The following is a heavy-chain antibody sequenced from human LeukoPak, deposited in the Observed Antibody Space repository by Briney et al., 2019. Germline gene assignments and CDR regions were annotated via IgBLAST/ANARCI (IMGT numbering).Heavy chain of an antibody. CDR1: GFAFSGSS. CDR2: IRSKAHSYAT. V-gene: IGHV3-73*01. CDR3: TSRGWP. D-gene: IGHD6-19*01. J-gene: IGHJ4*02. Sequence: SGGSLRLSCAASGFAFSGSSMQWVRQAPGKGLEWVGRIRSKAHSYATAYAASVQGRFTISRDDSKNTAYLQMNSLKTEDTAVYYCTSRGWPWGQGTLVTVSS.